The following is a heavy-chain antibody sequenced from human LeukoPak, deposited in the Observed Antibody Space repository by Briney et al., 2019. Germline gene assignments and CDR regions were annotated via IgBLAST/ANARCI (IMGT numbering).Heavy chain of an antibody. Sequence: PSETLTLKCTVSGGSISNYHWTWIRQPAGKGLEWIGQIHTSGSTNYNPPLKSRVTMSIDTTEDQVSLTIRSVTAADTAFYYCARRDISSGWSFDYWSQGILVIVSS. CDR2: IHTSGST. D-gene: IGHD6-19*01. CDR3: ARRDISSGWSFDY. CDR1: GGSISNYH. V-gene: IGHV4-4*07. J-gene: IGHJ4*02.